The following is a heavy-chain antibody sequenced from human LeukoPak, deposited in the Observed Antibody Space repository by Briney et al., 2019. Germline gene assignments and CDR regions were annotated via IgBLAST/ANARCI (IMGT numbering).Heavy chain of an antibody. J-gene: IGHJ4*02. CDR2: VHYSEST. CDR3: TREGATVDH. V-gene: IGHV4-59*01. D-gene: IGHD5-24*01. CDR1: GVSITSYY. Sequence: SETLSLTCTVSGVSITSYYWSWVRQPPGKGLEGIGYVHYSESTKYNPSLKNRVTISLDTSKNQFSLRLSSVTDADAALYYCTREGATVDHWGQGTLVSVSS.